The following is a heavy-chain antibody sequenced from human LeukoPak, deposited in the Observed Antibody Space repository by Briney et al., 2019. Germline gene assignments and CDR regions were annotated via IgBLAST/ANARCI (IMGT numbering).Heavy chain of an antibody. J-gene: IGHJ6*04. Sequence: GGSLRLSCAASGFTFSTYEMNWVGQARGKGLEWVSYIGSSNTIYYADSVKGRFTISRVNAKNSLYLQMNSLRAEDTAVYYCAREGRSGYDLTGYYGMDVWGKGTTVTVSS. CDR1: GFTFSTYE. CDR2: IGSSNTI. D-gene: IGHD5-12*01. CDR3: AREGRSGYDLTGYYGMDV. V-gene: IGHV3-48*03.